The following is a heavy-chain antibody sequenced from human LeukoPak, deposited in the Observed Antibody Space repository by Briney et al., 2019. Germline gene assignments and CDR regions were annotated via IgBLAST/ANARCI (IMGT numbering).Heavy chain of an antibody. Sequence: PSGTLSLTCAVSGDFITKSVWWIWVRQTPGKGLEWIGDIYHSGSTNSNPSLKSRVTLSLDKPKNQFSLKLSSVTAADTAVYYCARGGSHLWQPFDSWGQGTLVTVSS. CDR3: ARGGSHLWQPFDS. CDR2: IYHSGST. D-gene: IGHD5-18*01. CDR1: GDFITKSVW. J-gene: IGHJ4*02. V-gene: IGHV4-4*02.